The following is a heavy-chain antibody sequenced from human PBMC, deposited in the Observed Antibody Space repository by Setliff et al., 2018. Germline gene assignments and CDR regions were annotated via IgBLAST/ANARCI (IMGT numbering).Heavy chain of an antibody. CDR2: LHTSGTT. CDR3: ARERYFDWFFED. CDR1: GGSITSGSYY. V-gene: IGHV4-61*02. Sequence: TLSLPCAVSGGSITSGSYYWSWIRQPAGEGLEWIGRLHTSGTTVYNPSLKGRVTISADTSTNHFSLKLGSVTAADTAVYYCARERYFDWFFEDWGHGTLVTVSS. J-gene: IGHJ4*01. D-gene: IGHD3-9*01.